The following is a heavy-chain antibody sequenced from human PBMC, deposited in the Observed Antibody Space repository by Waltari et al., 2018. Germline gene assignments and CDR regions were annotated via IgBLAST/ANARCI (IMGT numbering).Heavy chain of an antibody. CDR1: GLIFSTYW. J-gene: IGHJ4*02. CDR3: ATYRWLGY. CDR2: INYDGSEK. V-gene: IGHV3-7*03. D-gene: IGHD3-10*01. Sequence: EVRLVESGGGLVQPGGSLRLACDVSGLIFSTYWMTWVRQGPGKGLEWVANINYDGSEKHYVDSVKGRFTISRDNSKSSLFLQMNSLRAEDTAIYYCATYRWLGYWGQGSLVTVSS.